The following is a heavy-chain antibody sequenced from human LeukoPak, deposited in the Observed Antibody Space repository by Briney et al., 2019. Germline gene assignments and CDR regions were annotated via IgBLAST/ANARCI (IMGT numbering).Heavy chain of an antibody. CDR2: IYSGGST. CDR1: GFTVSSNY. J-gene: IGHJ6*02. D-gene: IGHD3-9*01. Sequence: AGGSLRLSCAASGFTVSSNYMSWVRQAPGKGLERVSVIYSGGSTYYADSVKGRFTISRHNSKNTLYLQMNSLRAEDTAVYYCARDILLGGYYGMDVWGQGTTVTVSS. CDR3: ARDILLGGYYGMDV. V-gene: IGHV3-53*04.